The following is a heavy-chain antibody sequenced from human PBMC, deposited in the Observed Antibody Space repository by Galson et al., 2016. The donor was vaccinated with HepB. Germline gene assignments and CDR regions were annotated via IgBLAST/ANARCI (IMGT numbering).Heavy chain of an antibody. CDR1: GFSFNSNT. CDR3: AKRGGLDYYFDY. V-gene: IGHV3-30*18. Sequence: SLRLSCAASGFSFNSNTMHWARQAPGKGLEWVALISSDGSHKYYADSVKGRFTISRDNSKNTLYLQMDSLRAEDTAGFYCAKRGGLDYYFDYWGQGTLVTVSS. CDR2: ISSDGSHK. D-gene: IGHD3-16*01. J-gene: IGHJ4*02.